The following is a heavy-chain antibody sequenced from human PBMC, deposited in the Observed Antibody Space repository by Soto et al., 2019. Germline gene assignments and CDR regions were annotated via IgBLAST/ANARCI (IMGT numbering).Heavy chain of an antibody. CDR3: VRDDRWAFDI. V-gene: IGHV3-48*01. CDR1: GFSFRSYA. D-gene: IGHD3-22*01. J-gene: IGHJ3*02. Sequence: EEQLVESGGGLVQPGGSLRVSCAASGFSFRSYAMNWVRQAPGKGLEWVSYISVGSGSIFYADSVKGRFTISRDDAKNSLYLQMNTLRGEDTAVYSCVRDDRWAFDIWGQGTMVTVSS. CDR2: ISVGSGSI.